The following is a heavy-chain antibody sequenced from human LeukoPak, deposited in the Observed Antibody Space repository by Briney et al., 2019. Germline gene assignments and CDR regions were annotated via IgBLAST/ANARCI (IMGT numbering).Heavy chain of an antibody. CDR2: IYYSGST. D-gene: IGHD3-10*01. CDR1: GGSISPYY. CDR3: ARVLLWFGDLNWFDP. Sequence: SETLCLTCTVSGGSISPYYWSWIRQPPGKGLEWIGYIYYSGSTNYNPSLKSRVTISVDTSKNQFSLKLSSVTAADTAVYYCARVLLWFGDLNWFDPWGQGTLVTVSS. V-gene: IGHV4-59*01. J-gene: IGHJ5*02.